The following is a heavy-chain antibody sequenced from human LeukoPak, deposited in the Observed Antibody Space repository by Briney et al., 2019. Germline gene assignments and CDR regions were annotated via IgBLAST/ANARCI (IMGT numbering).Heavy chain of an antibody. CDR3: AKDHQLRRQANYFDY. CDR1: GFTFYDYA. V-gene: IGHV3-9*01. Sequence: GGSLRLSCAASGFTFYDYAMHWVRQAPGKGLEWVPGISWNSGSIGYADSVKGRFTISRDHAKNSLYLQMNSLRAEDTALYYCAKDHQLRRQANYFDYWGQGTLVTVSS. CDR2: ISWNSGSI. D-gene: IGHD4-17*01. J-gene: IGHJ4*02.